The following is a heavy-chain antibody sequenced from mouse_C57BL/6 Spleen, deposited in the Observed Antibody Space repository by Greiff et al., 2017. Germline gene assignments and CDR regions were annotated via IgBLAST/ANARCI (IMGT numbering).Heavy chain of an antibody. Sequence: QVQLQQSGAELVRPGASVTLSCKASGYTFTDYEMHWVKQTPVHGLEWIGAIDPETGGTAYNQKFKGKAILTADKSSSTAYMELRSLTSEDSAVYYCTRTDNYGSSQYYFDYWGQGTTLTVSS. J-gene: IGHJ2*01. CDR1: GYTFTDYE. CDR3: TRTDNYGSSQYYFDY. V-gene: IGHV1-15*01. D-gene: IGHD1-1*01. CDR2: IDPETGGT.